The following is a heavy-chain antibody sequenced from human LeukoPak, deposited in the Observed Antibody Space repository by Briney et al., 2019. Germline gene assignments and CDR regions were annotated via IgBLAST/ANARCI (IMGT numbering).Heavy chain of an antibody. CDR3: TRAVEMPTIAIGY. D-gene: IGHD5-24*01. J-gene: IGHJ4*02. CDR2: ISYDGSNK. Sequence: GRSLKLSCAASGFTFSSYAMHWVRQAPGKGLEWVAVISYDGSNKYYADSVKGRFTISRDNSKNTLFLQIISLRAEDTAVYYCTRAVEMPTIAIGYWGQGTLVTVSS. V-gene: IGHV3-30-3*01. CDR1: GFTFSSYA.